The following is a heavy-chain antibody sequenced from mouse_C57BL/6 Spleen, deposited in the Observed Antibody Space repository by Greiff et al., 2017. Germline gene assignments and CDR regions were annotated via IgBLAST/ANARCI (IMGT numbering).Heavy chain of an antibody. CDR3: ARAGTGFAY. CDR1: GYTFTSYW. Sequence: QVQLQQPGAELVMPGASVKLSCKASGYTFTSYWMHWVKQRPGHGLEWIGEIAPSDSSTNYNQKFKGKSTLTVDNSSSTAYMQLSSLTSEDSAVYYGARAGTGFAYWGQGTLVTVSA. CDR2: IAPSDSST. J-gene: IGHJ3*01. D-gene: IGHD4-1*01. V-gene: IGHV1-69*01.